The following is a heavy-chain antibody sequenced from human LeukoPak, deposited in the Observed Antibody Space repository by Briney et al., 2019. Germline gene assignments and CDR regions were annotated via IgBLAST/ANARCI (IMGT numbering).Heavy chain of an antibody. CDR2: IYYSGST. CDR3: ASYCSSTSCPHRRAFDI. D-gene: IGHD2-2*01. J-gene: IGHJ3*02. CDR1: GGSISSSSYY. V-gene: IGHV4-39*01. Sequence: PSGTLSLTCTVSGGSISSSSYYWGWIRQPPGKGLEWIGSIYYSGSTYYNPSLKSRVTISVDTSKNQFSLKLSSVTAADTAVYYCASYCSSTSCPHRRAFDIWGQGTMVTVTS.